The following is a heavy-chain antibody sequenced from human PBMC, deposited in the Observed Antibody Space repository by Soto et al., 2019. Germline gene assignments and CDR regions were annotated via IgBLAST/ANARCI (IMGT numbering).Heavy chain of an antibody. CDR3: ARGYDFWSGYAPPDYYYMEV. D-gene: IGHD3-3*01. V-gene: IGHV4-59*01. CDR2: IYYSGST. J-gene: IGHJ6*03. Sequence: SETLSLTCTVSGGSISSYYWSWIRQPPGKGLEWIGYIYYSGSTNYNPSLKSRVTISVDTSKNQFSLKLSSVTAADTAVYYCARGYDFWSGYAPPDYYYMEVWGKGTTVTVSS. CDR1: GGSISSYY.